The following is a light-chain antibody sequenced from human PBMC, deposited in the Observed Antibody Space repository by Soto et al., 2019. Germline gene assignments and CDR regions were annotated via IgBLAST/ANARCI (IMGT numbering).Light chain of an antibody. CDR3: GTWDSSLSAVV. J-gene: IGLJ2*01. V-gene: IGLV1-51*01. CDR2: DNN. Sequence: QSVLTQPPSVSAAPGQRVTISCSGSSSNIGNNYVSWYQHLPGTAPKLLIYDNNKRPSGIPDQFSGSKSGTSATLDITGLQTGDEADYYCGTWDSSLSAVVFGGGTKLTVL. CDR1: SSNIGNNY.